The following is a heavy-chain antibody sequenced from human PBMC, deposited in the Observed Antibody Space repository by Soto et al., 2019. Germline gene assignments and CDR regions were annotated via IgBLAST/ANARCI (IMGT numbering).Heavy chain of an antibody. Sequence: QVQLQESGPRLVMPPQTLSLTCAVSGGSINTGGYYWSWIRQHPGKGLEWVGYIYYGGNTYYNPYIKRRVTISIDTSKNQFSLSLSSVTAADTAVYYCARDVLLWFGEARHGYFDLWGRGTLVTVSS. CDR1: GGSINTGGYY. J-gene: IGHJ2*01. D-gene: IGHD3-10*01. CDR3: ARDVLLWFGEARHGYFDL. V-gene: IGHV4-31*11. CDR2: IYYGGNT.